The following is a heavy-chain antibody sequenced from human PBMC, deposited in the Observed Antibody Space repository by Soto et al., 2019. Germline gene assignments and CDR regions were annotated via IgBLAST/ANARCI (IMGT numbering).Heavy chain of an antibody. V-gene: IGHV3-9*01. CDR3: AKCGRSSWLRDVLHI. D-gene: IGHD6-13*01. J-gene: IGHJ3*02. CDR2: ISSNSGNI. Sequence: EVQLVESGGGIVEPGRSLRLSCAASGFSFDNFAMHWVRQAPGKGLVWVSSISSNSGNIGYADSVKGRFTISRDNAKNSLDLEMNSLRVEDTALYYCAKCGRSSWLRDVLHIWGQGTMVTASS. CDR1: GFSFDNFA.